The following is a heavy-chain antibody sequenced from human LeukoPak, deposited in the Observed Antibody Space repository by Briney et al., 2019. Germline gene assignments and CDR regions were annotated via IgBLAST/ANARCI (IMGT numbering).Heavy chain of an antibody. J-gene: IGHJ6*02. CDR1: GFTFTTYW. CDR2: INSDGSIT. Sequence: GGSLRLSCAASGFTFTTYWMHWVRQAPGKGLVWVSHINSDGSITSYADSVKGRFTISRDNAENTLYLQMNSLRAEDTAVYYCARDAVDTANAVWGQGTTVTVSS. D-gene: IGHD5-18*01. CDR3: ARDAVDTANAV. V-gene: IGHV3-74*01.